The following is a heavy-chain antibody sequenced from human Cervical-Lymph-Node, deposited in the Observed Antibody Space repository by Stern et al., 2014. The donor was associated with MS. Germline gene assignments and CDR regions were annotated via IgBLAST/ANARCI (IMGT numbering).Heavy chain of an antibody. CDR1: GFTFSSYG. D-gene: IGHD2-15*01. CDR3: ARRLGYCSGGSCRHYYYGMDV. Sequence: VQLVEYGGGVVQPGRSLRLSCAASGFTFSSYGMHWVRQAPGKGLEWVAVISYDGSNKSVAVPVKGRFTISRDNSKNTRYLKMNSLRAEDTAVYYCARRLGYCSGGSCRHYYYGMDVWGQGTTVTVSS. V-gene: IGHV3-30*03. CDR2: ISYDGSNK. J-gene: IGHJ6*02.